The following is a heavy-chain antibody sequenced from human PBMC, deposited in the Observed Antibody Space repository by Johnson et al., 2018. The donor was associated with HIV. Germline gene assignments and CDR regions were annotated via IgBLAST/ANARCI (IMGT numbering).Heavy chain of an antibody. V-gene: IGHV3-33*06. CDR1: GFTFSSFG. CDR2: IWYDGSNR. D-gene: IGHD3-22*01. J-gene: IGHJ3*02. Sequence: QVQLVESGGGVVQPGRSLRLSCAASGFTFSSFGMHWVRQAPGKGLERVAVIWYDGSNRYYADSVTGRFTISRDNSRNTLYLQMNSLRVEDTAVYYCAKDLIPTMIVVVISRSAFDIWGQGTMVTVSS. CDR3: AKDLIPTMIVVVISRSAFDI.